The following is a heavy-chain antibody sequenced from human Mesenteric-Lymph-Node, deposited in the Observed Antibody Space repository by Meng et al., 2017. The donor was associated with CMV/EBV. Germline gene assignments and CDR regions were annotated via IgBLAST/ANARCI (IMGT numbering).Heavy chain of an antibody. Sequence: QVQLHPWGAGLLKPLETLSVTCAVYGGSFSGYYWNWIRQSPEKGLEWIGEINHSGSTTYNPSFTSRIIISVDTSTNQISLNMSSVTAADTAVYYCARGSSYDILTGYFDYWGQGALVTVSS. CDR1: GGSFSGYY. V-gene: IGHV4-34*01. CDR2: INHSGST. J-gene: IGHJ4*02. CDR3: ARGSSYDILTGYFDY. D-gene: IGHD3-9*01.